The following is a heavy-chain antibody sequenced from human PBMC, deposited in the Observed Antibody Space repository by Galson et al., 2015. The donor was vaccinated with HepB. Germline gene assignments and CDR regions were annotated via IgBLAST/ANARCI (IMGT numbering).Heavy chain of an antibody. D-gene: IGHD1-26*01. V-gene: IGHV3-48*03. CDR3: ARALGSYYYGMDV. CDR2: ISSSGSTI. Sequence: SLRLSCAASGFTFSSYEMNWVRQAPGKGLEWVSYISSSGSTIYYADSVKGRFTISRDNAKNSLYLQMNSLRAEDTAVYYCARALGSYYYGMDVWGQGTTVTVSS. CDR1: GFTFSSYE. J-gene: IGHJ6*02.